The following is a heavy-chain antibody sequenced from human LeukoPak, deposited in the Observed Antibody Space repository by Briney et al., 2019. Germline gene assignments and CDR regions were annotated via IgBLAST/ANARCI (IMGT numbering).Heavy chain of an antibody. CDR1: GFTFRSYA. CDR3: AKGLYSGSYDGFDS. D-gene: IGHD1-26*01. CDR2: ISGTGDST. Sequence: PGGSLRLSCAASGFTFRSYAMSWVRQAPGKGLEWVSVISGTGDSTYYADSVKRRFTISRDNSKHTLYLQMNSLRAEDTAVYYCAKGLYSGSYDGFDSWGQGALVTVSS. J-gene: IGHJ4*02. V-gene: IGHV3-23*01.